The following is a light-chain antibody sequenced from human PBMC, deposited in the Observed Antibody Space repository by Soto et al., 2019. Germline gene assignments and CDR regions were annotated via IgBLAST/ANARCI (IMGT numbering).Light chain of an antibody. J-gene: IGLJ2*01. CDR3: QVWDSSSNHVV. V-gene: IGLV3-21*04. CDR2: YDS. Sequence: SYELTQPPSVSVAPGKTARITCGGNNIGSKSVHWYQQKPGQAPVLVIYYDSDRPSGIPERFSGSNSGNTATLTISRVEAGDEADYYCQVWDSSSNHVVFGGGIKLTV. CDR1: NIGSKS.